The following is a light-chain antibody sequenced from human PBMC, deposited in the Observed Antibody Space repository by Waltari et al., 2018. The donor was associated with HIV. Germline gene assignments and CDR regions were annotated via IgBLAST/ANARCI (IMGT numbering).Light chain of an antibody. CDR1: NSDSGSYDY. V-gene: IGLV2-8*01. J-gene: IGLJ2*01. CDR3: SSFADRDGFYVL. Sequence: QSALTQPPSASGSPGQSVTLSCTGSNSDSGSYDYVSWHQLHPGKAPNLVLSEVTKRPSGVSDRFSGSKSANTAFLTVSGLQAEDEADYYCSSFADRDGFYVLFGGGTRLTVL. CDR2: EVT.